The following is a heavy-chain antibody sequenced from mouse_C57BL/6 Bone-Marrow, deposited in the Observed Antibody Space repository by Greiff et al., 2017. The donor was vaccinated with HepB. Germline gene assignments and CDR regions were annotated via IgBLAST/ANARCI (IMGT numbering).Heavy chain of an antibody. CDR3: TVPSFYAMDY. J-gene: IGHJ4*01. CDR1: GFNIKDDY. D-gene: IGHD5-1*01. V-gene: IGHV14-4*01. Sequence: VQLQQSGAELVRPGASVKLSCTASGFNIKDDYMHWVKQRPEQGLEWIGWIDPENGDTEYASKFQGKATITADTSSNTAYLQLSSLTSEDTAVYYCTVPSFYAMDYWGQGTSVTVSS. CDR2: IDPENGDT.